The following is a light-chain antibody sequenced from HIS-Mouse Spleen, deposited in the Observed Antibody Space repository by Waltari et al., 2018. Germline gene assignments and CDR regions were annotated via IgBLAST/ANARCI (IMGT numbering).Light chain of an antibody. Sequence: QSALTQPASVSGSPGQSITISCPGTSSDVGRYNYVPWYQQHPGKAPKPMIYEVSNRPSGVSNRFSGSKSGNTASLTISGLQAEDEADYYCSSYTSSSTLVFGGGTKLTVL. CDR3: SSYTSSSTLV. CDR2: EVS. CDR1: SSDVGRYNY. J-gene: IGLJ2*01. V-gene: IGLV2-14*01.